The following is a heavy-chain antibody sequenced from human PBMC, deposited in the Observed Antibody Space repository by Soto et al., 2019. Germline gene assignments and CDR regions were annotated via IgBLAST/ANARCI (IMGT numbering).Heavy chain of an antibody. D-gene: IGHD2-21*01. CDR3: ARDRYSSRANWFDP. CDR2: IYYSGST. Sequence: SETLSLICTVSGGSISSGGYYWSWIRQHPGKGLEWIGYIYYSGSTYYSPSLKSRVTISVDTSKNQFSLKLSSVTAADTAVYYCARDRYSSRANWFDPWGQGTLVTVSS. V-gene: IGHV4-31*03. J-gene: IGHJ5*02. CDR1: GGSISSGGYY.